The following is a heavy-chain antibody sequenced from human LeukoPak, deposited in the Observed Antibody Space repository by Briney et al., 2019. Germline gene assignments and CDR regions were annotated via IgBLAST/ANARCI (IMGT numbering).Heavy chain of an antibody. CDR3: ARGIAVAEEGYWFDP. J-gene: IGHJ5*02. D-gene: IGHD6-19*01. CDR1: GFTFSSYD. Sequence: GGSLRLSCAASGFTFSSYDMHWVRQATGKGLEWVSAIGTAGDTCYPGSVKGRFTISRENAKNSLYLQMNSLRAGDTAVYYCARGIAVAEEGYWFDPWGQGTLVTVSS. CDR2: IGTAGDT. V-gene: IGHV3-13*01.